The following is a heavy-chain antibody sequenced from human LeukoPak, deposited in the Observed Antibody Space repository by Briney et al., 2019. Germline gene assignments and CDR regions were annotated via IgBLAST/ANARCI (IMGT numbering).Heavy chain of an antibody. CDR2: IYYSGST. V-gene: IGHV4-59*01. J-gene: IGHJ4*02. Sequence: KPSETLSLTCTVSGGSISSYYWGWIRQPPGKGLEWIGYIYYSGSTNYNPSLKSRVTISVDTSKNQFSLKLSSVTAADTAVYYCARFTHDYVWGSYRPYFDYWGQGTLVTVSS. CDR1: GGSISSYY. D-gene: IGHD3-16*02. CDR3: ARFTHDYVWGSYRPYFDY.